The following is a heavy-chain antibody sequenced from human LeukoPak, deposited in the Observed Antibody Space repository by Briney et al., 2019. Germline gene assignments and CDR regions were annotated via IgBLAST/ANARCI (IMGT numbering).Heavy chain of an antibody. Sequence: PGGSLRLSCAASGFTFSSYGMHWVRQAPGKGLEWVAVIWYDGSNKYYADSVKGRFTISRDNSKSTLYLQMNSLRAEDTAVYYCARGIGYCSGGSCYFKEDYYYGMDVWGKGTTVTVSS. CDR2: IWYDGSNK. CDR1: GFTFSSYG. V-gene: IGHV3-33*01. D-gene: IGHD2-15*01. CDR3: ARGIGYCSGGSCYFKEDYYYGMDV. J-gene: IGHJ6*04.